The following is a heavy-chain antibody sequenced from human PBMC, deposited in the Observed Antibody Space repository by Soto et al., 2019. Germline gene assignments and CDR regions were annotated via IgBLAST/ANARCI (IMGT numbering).Heavy chain of an antibody. D-gene: IGHD3-10*01. V-gene: IGHV5-10-1*01. J-gene: IGHJ6*02. CDR1: GYSFTSYW. CDR3: ARQSDYGPPYSYSGMDV. CDR2: IDPSDSYT. Sequence: PGESLKISCKGSGYSFTSYWISWVRQMPGKGLEWMGRIDPSDSYTNYSPSFQGHVTISADKSISTAYLQWSSLKASDTAMYYFARQSDYGPPYSYSGMDVWAQGTTVTVSS.